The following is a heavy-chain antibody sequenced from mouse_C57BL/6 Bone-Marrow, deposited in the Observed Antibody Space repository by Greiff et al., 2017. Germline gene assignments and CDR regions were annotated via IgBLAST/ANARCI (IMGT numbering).Heavy chain of an antibody. CDR3: ARHGYYGSSFYAMDY. V-gene: IGHV5-15*01. CDR2: ISNLAYSI. CDR1: GFTFSDSG. Sequence: EVHLVESGGGLVQPGGSLKLSCAASGFTFSDSGMAWVRQAPRKGPEWVAFISNLAYSIYYADTVTGRFTISSENAKNTLYLEMSSLRSEDTAMYYCARHGYYGSSFYAMDYWGQGTSVTVSS. J-gene: IGHJ4*01. D-gene: IGHD1-1*01.